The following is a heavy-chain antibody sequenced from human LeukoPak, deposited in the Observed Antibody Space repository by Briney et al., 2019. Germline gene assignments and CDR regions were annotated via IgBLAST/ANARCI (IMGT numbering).Heavy chain of an antibody. D-gene: IGHD5-12*01. J-gene: IGHJ6*02. CDR2: IKSKTDRGTT. V-gene: IGHV3-15*01. CDR3: TTDYSGYDLIVSYYGMDV. CDR1: GFSFSNAW. Sequence: GGSLRLSCAASGFSFSNAWMSWVRQAPGKGLEWVGRIKSKTDRGTTDYAAPVKGRFTISRDDSKNTLYMQMNSLKTEDTAVYYCTTDYSGYDLIVSYYGMDVWGQGTTVTVSS.